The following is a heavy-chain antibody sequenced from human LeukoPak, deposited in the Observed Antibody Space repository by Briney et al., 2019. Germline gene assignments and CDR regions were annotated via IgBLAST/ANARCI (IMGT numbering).Heavy chain of an antibody. Sequence: ASETLSLTCAVYGGSFSGYYWSWIRQPPGKGLEWIGEINHSGSTNYNPSLKSRVTISVDTSKNQFSLKLSSVTAADTAVYYCARWPNVDTAMVKGGLLPPRPQIDSWGQGTLVTVSS. J-gene: IGHJ4*02. CDR2: INHSGST. CDR3: ARWPNVDTAMVKGGLLPPRPQIDS. D-gene: IGHD5-18*01. V-gene: IGHV4-34*01. CDR1: GGSFSGYY.